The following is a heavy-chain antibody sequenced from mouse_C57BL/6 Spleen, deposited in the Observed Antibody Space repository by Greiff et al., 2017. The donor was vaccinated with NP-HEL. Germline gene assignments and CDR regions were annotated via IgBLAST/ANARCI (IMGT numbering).Heavy chain of an antibody. CDR2: INPNNGGT. Sequence: EVQLQESGPELVKPGASVKIPCKASGYTFTDYNMDWVKQSHGKSLEWIGDINPNNGGTIYNQKFKGKATLTVDKSSSTAYMELRSLTSEDTAVYYCARVVTYYYAMDYWGQGTSVTVSS. D-gene: IGHD2-1*01. V-gene: IGHV1-18*01. J-gene: IGHJ4*01. CDR1: GYTFTDYN. CDR3: ARVVTYYYAMDY.